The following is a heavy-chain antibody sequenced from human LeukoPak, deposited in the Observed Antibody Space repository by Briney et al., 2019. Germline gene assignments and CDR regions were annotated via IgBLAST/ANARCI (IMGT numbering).Heavy chain of an antibody. CDR1: GESLNSYY. CDR2: IYESGTT. Sequence: PSETLSLTCAVYGESLNSYYWSWVRQPSWERLEWIGEIYESGTTEYNPSLKSRVTISMVPSKQQFSLSLSSVTAADTAVYYCARGAWATRLGSWGLGTPVIVSS. V-gene: IGHV4-34*01. J-gene: IGHJ4*02. D-gene: IGHD2-15*01. CDR3: ARGAWATRLGS.